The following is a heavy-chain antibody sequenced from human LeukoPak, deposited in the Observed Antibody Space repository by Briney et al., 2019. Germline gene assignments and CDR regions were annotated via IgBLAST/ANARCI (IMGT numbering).Heavy chain of an antibody. Sequence: PGGSLRLSCAASGFTFSSYAMSWVRQAPGKGLEWVSAISGSGGSTYYADSVKGRFTISRDNSKNTLYLQMNSLRAEDTAVYYCAKGPILLWFGDSPYFDYWGQGTLVTVSS. CDR3: AKGPILLWFGDSPYFDY. D-gene: IGHD3-10*01. CDR1: GFTFSSYA. V-gene: IGHV3-23*01. CDR2: ISGSGGST. J-gene: IGHJ4*02.